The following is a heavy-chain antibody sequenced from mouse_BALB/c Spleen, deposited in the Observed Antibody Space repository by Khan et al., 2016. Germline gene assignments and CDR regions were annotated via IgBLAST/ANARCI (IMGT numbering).Heavy chain of an antibody. D-gene: IGHD2-4*01. CDR2: FYPGSGSI. V-gene: IGHV1-62-2*01. J-gene: IGHJ2*01. CDR1: GYTFTEYI. CDR3: ARHEGRTMITTVYFDD. Sequence: QVQLQQSGAELVKPGASVKLSCKASGYTFTEYIIHWVKQRSGQGLEWIGWFYPGSGSIKYNEKFKDKATLTADKSSSTVYMELSRLTSEDSAVYFCARHEGRTMITTVYFDDWGQGTTLTVSS.